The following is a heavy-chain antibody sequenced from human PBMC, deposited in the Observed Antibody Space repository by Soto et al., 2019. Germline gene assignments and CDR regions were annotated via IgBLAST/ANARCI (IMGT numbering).Heavy chain of an antibody. CDR3: ARFKGCSGGSCYPYFDY. CDR2: ISYDGSNK. CDR1: GFTFSSYA. Sequence: QVQLVESGGGVVQPGRSLRLSCAASGFTFSSYAMHWVRQAPGKGLEWVAVISYDGSNKYYADSVKGRFTISRDNSKNTLYLQMNSLRAEDTAVYYCARFKGCSGGSCYPYFDYGGQGTLVTVSS. V-gene: IGHV3-30-3*01. J-gene: IGHJ4*02. D-gene: IGHD2-15*01.